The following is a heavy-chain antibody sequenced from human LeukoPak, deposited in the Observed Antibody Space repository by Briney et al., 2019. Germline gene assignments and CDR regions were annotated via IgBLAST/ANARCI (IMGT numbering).Heavy chain of an antibody. V-gene: IGHV3-53*01. J-gene: IGHJ4*02. Sequence: PGGSLRLSCAASGFTVSSNYMSWVRQAPGKGLEWVSVIYSGGSTYYADSVKGRFTISRDNSKNTLYLQMNSLRAEDTAVYYCASGMVRGVIPYYFDYWGQGTLVTVSS. CDR3: ASGMVRGVIPYYFDY. CDR1: GFTVSSNY. D-gene: IGHD3-10*01. CDR2: IYSGGST.